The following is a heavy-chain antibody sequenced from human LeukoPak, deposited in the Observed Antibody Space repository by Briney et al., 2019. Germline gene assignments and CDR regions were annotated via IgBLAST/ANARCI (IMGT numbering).Heavy chain of an antibody. J-gene: IGHJ4*02. CDR3: ARVGDWNDLVY. CDR1: GGSISTYY. Sequence: PSETLSLTCTVSGGSISTYYWSWIRQPPGNGLEWIGYISYTVTSNYNPSLKSRVTISVDTSKNQFSLKLSSVTAADTAVYYCARVGDWNDLVYWGQGTLVTVSS. CDR2: ISYTVTS. V-gene: IGHV4-59*01. D-gene: IGHD1-1*01.